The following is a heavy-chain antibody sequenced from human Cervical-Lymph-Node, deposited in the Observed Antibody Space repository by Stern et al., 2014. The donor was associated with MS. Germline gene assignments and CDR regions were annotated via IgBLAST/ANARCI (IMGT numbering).Heavy chain of an antibody. D-gene: IGHD3-16*02. J-gene: IGHJ4*02. CDR3: ARDSKAFDYSWGAYRLTSFDY. CDR2: IDPDGYKK. CDR1: GFTFSSHA. Sequence: VQLVQSGGGVVQPGRSLRLSCAASGFTFSSHAIHWVRQAPGQGLEWVAVIDPDGYKKYYADSVKGRFTVSRDNSKNTLSLQMNSLRAGDTAVYYCARDSKAFDYSWGAYRLTSFDYWGLGTLVTVSS. V-gene: IGHV3-30-3*01.